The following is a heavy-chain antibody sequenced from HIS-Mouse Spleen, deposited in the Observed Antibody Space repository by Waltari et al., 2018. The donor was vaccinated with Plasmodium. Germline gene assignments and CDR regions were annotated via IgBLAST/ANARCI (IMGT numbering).Heavy chain of an antibody. D-gene: IGHD3-10*01. CDR2: INHSGST. V-gene: IGHV4-34*01. Sequence: QVQLQQWGAGLLKPSETLSLTCAVYGGSFSGYYWSWIRQPPGKGLEWIGEINHSGSTNYNPSLKSLVTISVDTAKNQFSLKRSSVTAADTAVYYCASSGSGSYYYWGQGTLVTVSS. J-gene: IGHJ4*02. CDR1: GGSFSGYY. CDR3: ASSGSGSYYY.